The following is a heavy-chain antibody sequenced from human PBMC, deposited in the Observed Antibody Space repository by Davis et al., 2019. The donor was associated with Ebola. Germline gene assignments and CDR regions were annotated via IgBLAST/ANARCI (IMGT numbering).Heavy chain of an antibody. D-gene: IGHD4-17*01. Sequence: PSETLSLTCAVYGGSFSGYYWSWIRQPPGKGLEWIGRIYTSGSTNYNPSLKSRVTMSVDTSKNQFSLKLSSVTAADTAVYYCAREVHGDYITGDREYYFDYWGQGTLVTVSS. CDR3: AREVHGDYITGDREYYFDY. CDR1: GGSFSGYY. CDR2: IYTSGST. V-gene: IGHV4-59*10. J-gene: IGHJ4*02.